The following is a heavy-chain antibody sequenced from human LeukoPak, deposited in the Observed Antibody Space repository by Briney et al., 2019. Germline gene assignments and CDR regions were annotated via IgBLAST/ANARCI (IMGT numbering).Heavy chain of an antibody. J-gene: IGHJ4*02. CDR2: IYHSGST. Sequence: SETLSLTYAVSGYSISSGYYWGWIRQPPGKGLEWIGSIYHSGSTYYNPSLKSRVTISVERSKNQFSLKLSSVTAADTAVYYCARSGEILEWLLSGYFDYWGQGTLVTVSS. D-gene: IGHD3-3*01. CDR3: ARSGEILEWLLSGYFDY. CDR1: GYSISSGYY. V-gene: IGHV4-38-2*01.